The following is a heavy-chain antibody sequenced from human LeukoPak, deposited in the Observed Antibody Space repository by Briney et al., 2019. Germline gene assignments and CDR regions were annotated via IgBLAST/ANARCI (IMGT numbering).Heavy chain of an antibody. CDR2: ISISSNFI. V-gene: IGHV3-21*01. D-gene: IGHD3-9*01. J-gene: IGHJ6*02. CDR3: ARDGHGDGFLTGYSYFGLDV. CDR1: GFSLSSYS. Sequence: PGGALRLSCAASGFSLSSYSMNWVRQAPGKGLECVSSISISSNFIYYADSVKGRFTISRDNAKSSLFLQMNSLRAEDTAVYFCARDGHGDGFLTGYSYFGLDVWGQGTTVTVSS.